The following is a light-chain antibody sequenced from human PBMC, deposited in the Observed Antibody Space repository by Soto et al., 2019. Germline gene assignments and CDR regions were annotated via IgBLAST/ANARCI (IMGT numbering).Light chain of an antibody. CDR3: HQYGRSPIS. CDR1: QSVSSSY. Sequence: EIVLTQSPGTLSLSPGERATLSCRASQSVSSSYLAWYQQKPGQAPRLLIYGASSRATGIPGRFSDSGSGTDFTQNMSRLERADFAVYYGHQYGRSPISFGRGTKVDTK. J-gene: IGKJ3*01. CDR2: GAS. V-gene: IGKV3-20*01.